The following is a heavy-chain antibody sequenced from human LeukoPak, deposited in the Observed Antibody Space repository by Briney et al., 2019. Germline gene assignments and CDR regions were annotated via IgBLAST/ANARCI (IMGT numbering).Heavy chain of an antibody. D-gene: IGHD3-22*01. CDR3: ASGRPYYDSSGYYGGIDY. J-gene: IGHJ4*02. CDR2: INPNSGGT. Sequence: ASVKVSCKASGYTFTGYYMHWVRQAPGQGLEWTGWINPNSGGTNYAQKFQGRVTMTRDTSISTAYMELSRLRSDDTAVYYCASGRPYYDSSGYYGGIDYWGQGTLVTVSS. V-gene: IGHV1-2*02. CDR1: GYTFTGYY.